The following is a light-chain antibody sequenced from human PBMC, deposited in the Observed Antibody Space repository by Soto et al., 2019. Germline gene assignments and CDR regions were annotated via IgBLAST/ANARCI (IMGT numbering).Light chain of an antibody. CDR2: EVS. Sequence: QSALTQPASVSGSPGQSITISCTGTSSDVGGYNYVSWYQQHPGKAPKLMIYEVSNRPSGVSNCFSGSKSGNTASLTISGLQAEDEADYYCSSYTSSSTLGVYVFGTGTKVTVL. V-gene: IGLV2-14*01. CDR3: SSYTSSSTLGVYV. CDR1: SSDVGGYNY. J-gene: IGLJ1*01.